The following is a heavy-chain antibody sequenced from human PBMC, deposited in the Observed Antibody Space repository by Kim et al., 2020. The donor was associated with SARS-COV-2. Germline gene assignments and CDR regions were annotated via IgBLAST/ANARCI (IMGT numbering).Heavy chain of an antibody. Sequence: ASVKVSCKASGYTLTSYYMHWVRQAPGQGLEWMGIINPSGAGASYAQKFQGRVTMTKVTSTSTVYMELSSLRSEDTAVYYCARGGDSSWGYYFDYWGQGTLVTVSS. CDR2: INPSGAGA. J-gene: IGHJ4*02. CDR3: ARGGDSSWGYYFDY. D-gene: IGHD6-13*01. CDR1: GYTLTSYY. V-gene: IGHV1-46*01.